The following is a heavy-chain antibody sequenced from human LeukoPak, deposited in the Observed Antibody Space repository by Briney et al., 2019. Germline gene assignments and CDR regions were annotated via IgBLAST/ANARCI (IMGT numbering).Heavy chain of an antibody. CDR3: ARAKSGYLSLDF. V-gene: IGHV4-61*01. CDR1: GGSVSNDNYY. CDR2: VYFSGST. Sequence: PSETLSLTCTVSGGSVSNDNYYWSWIRQSPGKGLESIGYVYFSGSTNYNPSLNSRVTMSADTSKNQFSLKLSSVTAADTAVYYCARAKSGYLSLDFWGQGTLVTVSS. D-gene: IGHD3-3*01. J-gene: IGHJ4*02.